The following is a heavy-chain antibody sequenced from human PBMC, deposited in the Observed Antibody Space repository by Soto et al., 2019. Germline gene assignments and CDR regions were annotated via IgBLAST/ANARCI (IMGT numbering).Heavy chain of an antibody. V-gene: IGHV1-69*08. D-gene: IGHD2-2*01. CDR2: IIPILGIA. Sequence: QVQLVQSGAEVKKPGSSVKVSCKASGGTFSSYTISWVRQAPGQGLEWMGRIIPILGIANYAQKFQGRVTITADKSTSTAYMELSSLRSEGTAVYYCARDPPNNCSSTSCYGAYYYYMDVWGKGTTVTVSS. CDR1: GGTFSSYT. J-gene: IGHJ6*03. CDR3: ARDPPNNCSSTSCYGAYYYYMDV.